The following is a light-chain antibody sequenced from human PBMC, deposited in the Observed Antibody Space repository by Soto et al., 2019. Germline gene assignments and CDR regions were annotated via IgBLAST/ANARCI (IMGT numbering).Light chain of an antibody. CDR3: ALYMGSGISV. Sequence: QTVVTQEPSFSVSPGRTVPLTCGLSSGSVSTSYYPSWYQQTPGQAPRTLIYSTNTRSSGVPDRFSGSILGNKAALTITGAQADDESDYYCALYMGSGISVFGGGTKLTVL. CDR1: SGSVSTSYY. J-gene: IGLJ2*01. V-gene: IGLV8-61*01. CDR2: STN.